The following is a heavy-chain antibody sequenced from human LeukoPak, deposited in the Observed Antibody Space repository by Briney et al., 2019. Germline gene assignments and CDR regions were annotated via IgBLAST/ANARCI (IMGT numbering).Heavy chain of an antibody. CDR2: IWYDGSNK. CDR1: GFTFSSYG. V-gene: IGHV3-33*01. J-gene: IGHJ4*02. Sequence: PGGSLRLSCAASGFTFSSYGMHWVRQAPGKGLEWVAVIWYDGSNKYYADSVKGRFTISRDNSKNTLYLQMNSLRAEDTAVYYCARDRDYYDSSLMGYWGQGTLVTVSS. D-gene: IGHD3-22*01. CDR3: ARDRDYYDSSLMGY.